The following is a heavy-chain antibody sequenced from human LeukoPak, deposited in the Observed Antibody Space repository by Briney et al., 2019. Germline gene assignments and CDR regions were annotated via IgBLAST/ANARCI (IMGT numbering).Heavy chain of an antibody. Sequence: SGGSLRLSCAASGFTFSSYAMSWVRQAPGKGLEWVSATGGSGRSTHYADSVRGRFTISRDNSKNTLYLQMNSLRAEDTAVYYCARVHRYYDSSGYSFDYWGQGTLVTVSS. V-gene: IGHV3-23*01. CDR1: GFTFSSYA. J-gene: IGHJ4*02. CDR3: ARVHRYYDSSGYSFDY. D-gene: IGHD3-22*01. CDR2: TGGSGRST.